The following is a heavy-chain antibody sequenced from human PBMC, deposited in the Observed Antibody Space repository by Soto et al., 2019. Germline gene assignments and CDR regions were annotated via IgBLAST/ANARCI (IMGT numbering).Heavy chain of an antibody. CDR1: RGSIGRYY. CDR2: IDYSGHT. V-gene: IGHV4-59*01. D-gene: IGHD5-12*01. CDR3: ARAGYSGSYTSDF. J-gene: IGHJ4*02. Sequence: QVQLQESGPGLVKPSETLSLTCTVSRGSIGRYYWSWIRQPPGNGLEWIGYIDYSGHTNYNPSLKGRVTLSLDTSKKQFSLRLSSLTAADTAVYYCARAGYSGSYTSDFWGQGTLVTVSS.